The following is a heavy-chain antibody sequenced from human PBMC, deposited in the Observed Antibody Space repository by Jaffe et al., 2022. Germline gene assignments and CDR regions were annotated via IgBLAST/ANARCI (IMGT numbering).Heavy chain of an antibody. Sequence: EVQLLESGGGLVQPGGSLRLSCAASGFTFSIYAMSWVRQAPGKGLEWVSAFSGSGGTTYYADSVKGRFTISRDNSKNTLYLQMNILRADDTAVYYCAKRRGSGNYFDYWGQGTLVTVSS. CDR3: AKRRGSGNYFDY. V-gene: IGHV3-23*01. CDR1: GFTFSIYA. D-gene: IGHD3-10*01. CDR2: FSGSGGTT. J-gene: IGHJ4*02.